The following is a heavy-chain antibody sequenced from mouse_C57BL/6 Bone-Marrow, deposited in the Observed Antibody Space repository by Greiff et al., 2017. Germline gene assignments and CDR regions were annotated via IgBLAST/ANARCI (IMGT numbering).Heavy chain of an antibody. Sequence: QVQLQQSGAELVKPGASVKLSCKASGYTFTSYWMHWVKQRPGRGLEWIGRIDPNSGGTNYNEKFKGKATLTVDKPSSTAYMQLSSLTSEDSAVYYCARVHYGSSYEAMDYWGQGTSVTVSS. V-gene: IGHV1-72*01. CDR3: ARVHYGSSYEAMDY. CDR1: GYTFTSYW. CDR2: IDPNSGGT. J-gene: IGHJ4*01. D-gene: IGHD1-1*01.